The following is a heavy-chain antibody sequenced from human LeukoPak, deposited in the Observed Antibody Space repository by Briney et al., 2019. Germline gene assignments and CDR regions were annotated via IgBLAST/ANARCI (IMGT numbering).Heavy chain of an antibody. V-gene: IGHV4-39*07. CDR1: SGSISASNYY. CDR2: IFYSGST. J-gene: IGHJ4*02. Sequence: AETLSLTCTVSSGSISASNYYWGWARQPPGKALEWMGNIFYSGSTYYSPSLKSRVTISLDTSRNQFSLKLNSVTAADTAVYYCARCEGDYWGQGTLVTVSS. CDR3: ARCEGDY.